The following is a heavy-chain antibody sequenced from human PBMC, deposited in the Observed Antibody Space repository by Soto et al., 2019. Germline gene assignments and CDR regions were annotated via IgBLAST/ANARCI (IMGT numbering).Heavy chain of an antibody. V-gene: IGHV4-59*01. J-gene: IGHJ5*02. CDR2: NSENT. D-gene: IGHD3-3*01. Sequence: SETLSLTCAVSGGSISGYYWSWVRQPPGKGLEWIGCNSENTNYNPSLKSRVTISVDPSKNQFSLHLRSVTAADTAVYYCARVKFSSGYFNWLYPWGQGALVTVSS. CDR3: ARVKFSSGYFNWLYP. CDR1: GGSISGYY.